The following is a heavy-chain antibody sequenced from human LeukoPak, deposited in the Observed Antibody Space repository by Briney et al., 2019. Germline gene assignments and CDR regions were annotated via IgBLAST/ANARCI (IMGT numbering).Heavy chain of an antibody. CDR1: GFTFSDYY. CDR3: ARGREVLDY. V-gene: IGHV3-11*06. J-gene: IGHJ4*02. CDR2: ITTGSRSYT. D-gene: IGHD1-26*01. Sequence: PGGSLRLSCAASGFTFSDYYMSWIRQAPGKGLEWVSYITTGSRSYTNCADSVKGRFTISRDNAKNSLYLQMNSLRAEDTGVYYCARGREVLDYWGQGTLVTVSS.